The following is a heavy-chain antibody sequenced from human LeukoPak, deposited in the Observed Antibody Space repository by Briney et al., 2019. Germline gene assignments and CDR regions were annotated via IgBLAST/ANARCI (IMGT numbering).Heavy chain of an antibody. CDR1: GYTFPSYS. CDR3: AREVRRGTYDY. J-gene: IGHJ4*02. CDR2: MNPNTGGS. Sequence: ASVKVSCKASGYTFPSYSINWVRRATGQGLEWMGWMNPNTGGSGPAQKFQGRVTMTYNTPISTAYMELSSLTSDDTAVYYCAREVRRGTYDYWGQGTLVTVTP. D-gene: IGHD3-16*01. V-gene: IGHV1-8*01.